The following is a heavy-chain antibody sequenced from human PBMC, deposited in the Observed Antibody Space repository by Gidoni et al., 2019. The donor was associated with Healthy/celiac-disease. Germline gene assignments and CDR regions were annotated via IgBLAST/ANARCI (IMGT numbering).Heavy chain of an antibody. V-gene: IGHV1-69*01. CDR1: CGTFSSYA. J-gene: IGHJ3*02. CDR2: IIPIFGTA. Sequence: QVQLVQSVAEVKKPGSSVKVSCKASCGTFSSYAISWVRQAPGQGLEWMGGIIPIFGTANYAQKFQGRVTITADESTSTAYMELSSLRSEDTAVYYCATDCPHSSSWYHTENQCAFDIWGQGTMVTVSS. D-gene: IGHD6-13*01. CDR3: ATDCPHSSSWYHTENQCAFDI.